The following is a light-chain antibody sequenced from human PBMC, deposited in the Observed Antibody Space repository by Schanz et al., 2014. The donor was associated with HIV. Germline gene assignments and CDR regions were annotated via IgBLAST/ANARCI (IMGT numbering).Light chain of an antibody. J-gene: IGLJ2*01. V-gene: IGLV2-14*03. CDR2: DVN. CDR3: SSHAGRNSVVV. CDR1: SSDVGGYNY. Sequence: QSALTQPASVSGSPGQSITISCTGTSSDVGGYNYVSWSQQHPGKAPTVMIYDVNNRPSGVSNRFSGSKSGNTASLTISGLQAEDEADYYCSSHAGRNSVVVFGGGTKLTVL.